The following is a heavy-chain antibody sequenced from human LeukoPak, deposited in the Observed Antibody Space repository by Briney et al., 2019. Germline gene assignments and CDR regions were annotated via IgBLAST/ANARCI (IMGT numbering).Heavy chain of an antibody. CDR1: GGSISSYY. D-gene: IGHD3-10*01. V-gene: IGHV4-59*08. CDR3: ARYGSGTYSDDHFQH. CDR2: IYYSGST. Sequence: SETLSLTCTVSGGSISSYYWSWIRQPPGKGLEWIGYIYYSGSTNYSPSLKSRLTISVDTSKNQFSLKLTSVTAADTAVYYCARYGSGTYSDDHFQHWGQGTLVTVSS. J-gene: IGHJ1*01.